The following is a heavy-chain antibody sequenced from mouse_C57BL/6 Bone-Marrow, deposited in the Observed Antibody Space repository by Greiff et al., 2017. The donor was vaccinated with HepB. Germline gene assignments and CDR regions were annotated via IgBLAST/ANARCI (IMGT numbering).Heavy chain of an antibody. Sequence: EVMLVESEGGLVQPGSSMKLSCTASVFTFSDYYMAWVRQVPEKGLEWVANINYDGSSTYYLDSLKSRFIISRDNAKNILYLQMSSLKSEDTATYYCARETYYFDYWGQGTTLTVSS. CDR3: ARETYYFDY. J-gene: IGHJ2*01. CDR2: INYDGSST. V-gene: IGHV5-16*01. CDR1: VFTFSDYY.